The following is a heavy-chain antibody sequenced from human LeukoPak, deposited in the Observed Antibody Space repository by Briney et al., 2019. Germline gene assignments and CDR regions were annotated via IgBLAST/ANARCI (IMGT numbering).Heavy chain of an antibody. CDR3: AKDFAAMVTNRFDP. V-gene: IGHV3-9*01. CDR2: ISWNSGSI. J-gene: IGHJ5*02. D-gene: IGHD5-18*01. CDR1: GFTFSSYW. Sequence: GGSLRLSCAASGFTFSSYWMHWVRQAPGKGLEWVSGISWNSGSIGYADSVKGRFTISRDNAKNSLYLQMNSLRAEDTALYYCAKDFAAMVTNRFDPWGQGTLVTVSS.